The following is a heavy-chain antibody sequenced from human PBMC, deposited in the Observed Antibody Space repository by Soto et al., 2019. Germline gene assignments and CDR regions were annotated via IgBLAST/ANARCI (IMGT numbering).Heavy chain of an antibody. V-gene: IGHV4-59*01. CDR3: AREGPPANTIFGVVSLSDYYGMDV. CDR2: IYYSGST. Sequence: SETLSLTCTVSGGSISSYDWSWIRQPPGKGLEWIGYIYYSGSTNYNPSLKSRVTMTRDTSISTAYMELSRLRSDDTAVYYCAREGPPANTIFGVVSLSDYYGMDVWGQGTTVTVSS. D-gene: IGHD3-3*01. CDR1: GGSISSYD. J-gene: IGHJ6*02.